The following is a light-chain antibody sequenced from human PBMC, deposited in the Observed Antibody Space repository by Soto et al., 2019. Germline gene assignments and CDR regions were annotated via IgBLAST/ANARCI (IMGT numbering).Light chain of an antibody. CDR3: QQFNDFPLT. CDR2: DAS. J-gene: IGKJ4*01. V-gene: IGKV1D-13*01. Sequence: IQLTQSPSSLSASVGDRVTITCRAGQDISSALAWYQQKPGKAPKLLLYDASSLDAGVPSRFSGSGSGTDFTLTITSLRPEDFATYYCQQFNDFPLTFGGGTKVQIK. CDR1: QDISSA.